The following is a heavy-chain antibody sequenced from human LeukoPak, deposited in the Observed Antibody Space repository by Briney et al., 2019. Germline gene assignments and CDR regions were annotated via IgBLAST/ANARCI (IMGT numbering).Heavy chain of an antibody. D-gene: IGHD2-21*02. J-gene: IGHJ1*01. CDR3: ARAASCGGDCSSSYLQH. Sequence: GASLRLSCAASGFTFSSHWMHWVRQAPGKGLVWVSRINTDGSSTSYADSVKGRFNISRDNAKNTLYLQMNSLRAEDMAVYYCARAASCGGDCSSSYLQHWGQGTLVTVSS. CDR2: INTDGSST. CDR1: GFTFSSHW. V-gene: IGHV3-74*01.